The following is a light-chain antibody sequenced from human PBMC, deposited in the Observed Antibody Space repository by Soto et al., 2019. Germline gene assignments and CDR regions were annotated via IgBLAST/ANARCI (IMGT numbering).Light chain of an antibody. CDR2: AAS. V-gene: IGKV1-39*01. CDR3: QQSYSTPPYT. J-gene: IGKJ5*01. CDR1: QGIRTY. Sequence: IHLTQSPSSLSASVGDRVTITCRASQGIRTYLAWYQQKPGKAPRLLIYAASSLQSGVPSRFSGSGSGTDFTLTISSLQPEDFATYYCQQSYSTPPYTFGQGTRLEIK.